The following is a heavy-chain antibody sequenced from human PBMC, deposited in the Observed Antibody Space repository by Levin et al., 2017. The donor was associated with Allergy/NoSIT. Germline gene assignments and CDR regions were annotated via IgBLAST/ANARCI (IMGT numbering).Heavy chain of an antibody. D-gene: IGHD2-21*01. J-gene: IGHJ4*02. CDR2: IWYDGSNK. CDR1: GFSFSSYG. V-gene: IGHV3-33*01. Sequence: HPGGSLRLSCATSGFSFSSYGFHWVRQAPGKGLEWVAVIWYDGSNKYYADSVKGRFTISRDDSKNTLYLQMNSLTAEDTAVYYCARGERGYSDPGDDWGQGTLVIVFS. CDR3: ARGERGYSDPGDD.